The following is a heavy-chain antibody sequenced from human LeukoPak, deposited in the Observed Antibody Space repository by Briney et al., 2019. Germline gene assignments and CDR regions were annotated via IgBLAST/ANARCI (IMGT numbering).Heavy chain of an antibody. J-gene: IGHJ4*02. CDR2: VDNSGTT. CDR1: GGSFSGYY. CDR3: ARGIRTGYGY. V-gene: IGHV4-34*01. D-gene: IGHD1-1*01. Sequence: SETLSLTCAVYGGSFSGYYWSWIRQPPGKGLEWIGHVDNSGTTSYNPSLRRRVAISLETSKNQFSLKVMYLTAADTAVYYCARGIRTGYGYWGQGTLVTVSS.